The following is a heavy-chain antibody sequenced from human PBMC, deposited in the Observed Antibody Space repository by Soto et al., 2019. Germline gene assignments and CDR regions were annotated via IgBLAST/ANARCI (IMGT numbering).Heavy chain of an antibody. V-gene: IGHV4-34*01. CDR1: GGSFSNNY. Sequence: QVQLQQWGAGLLKPSETLSLTCAVYGGSFSNNYWTWFRQPPGKGLEWIGEISPSGTTKYIPSLKSRGTISVDTSRKQFFLKVTSVSAADTAVYYCATSLWFGTQPEIWGPGTRVTVSS. D-gene: IGHD3-10*01. J-gene: IGHJ4*02. CDR3: ATSLWFGTQPEI. CDR2: ISPSGTT.